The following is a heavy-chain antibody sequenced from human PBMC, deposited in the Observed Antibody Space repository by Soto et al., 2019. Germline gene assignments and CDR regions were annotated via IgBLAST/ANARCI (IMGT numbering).Heavy chain of an antibody. V-gene: IGHV5-10-1*01. CDR3: ARHPHVLGATTCYFHI. D-gene: IGHD1-26*01. CDR2: VDPSDSYT. Sequence: GESMKISCQGSGYSFTNYWIGWVRQMPGKGLEWVGRVDPSDSYTSYSPSLQGHVTIPLDKSTSTVYLQWSSLKASDTAMYYCARHPHVLGATTCYFHIWGQGTLVTGSS. J-gene: IGHJ1*01. CDR1: GYSFTNYW.